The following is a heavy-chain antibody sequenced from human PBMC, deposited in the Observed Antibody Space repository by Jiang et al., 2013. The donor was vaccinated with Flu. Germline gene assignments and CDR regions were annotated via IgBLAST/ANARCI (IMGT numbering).Heavy chain of an antibody. CDR2: IYYSGST. V-gene: IGHV4-59*01. Sequence: PGLVKPSETLSLTCTVSGGSISTYYWSWIRQPPGKGLEWIGYIYYSGSTNYNPSLKSRVTISVDTSKNQFSLKLSSVTAADTAVYYCAREGRYSSSSYLDYWGQGTLVTVSS. CDR1: GGSISTYY. D-gene: IGHD6-6*01. J-gene: IGHJ4*02. CDR3: AREGRYSSSSYLDY.